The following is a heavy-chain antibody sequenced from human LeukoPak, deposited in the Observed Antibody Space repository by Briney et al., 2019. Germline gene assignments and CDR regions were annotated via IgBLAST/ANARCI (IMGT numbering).Heavy chain of an antibody. Sequence: SETPSLTCTVSGGSISSYYWSWIRQPPGKGLEWIGYIYYSGSTNYNPSLKSRVTISVDTSKNQFSLKLSSVTAADTAVYYCARGFEKFDYWGQGTLVTVSS. CDR3: ARGFEKFDY. V-gene: IGHV4-59*01. J-gene: IGHJ4*02. CDR2: IYYSGST. CDR1: GGSISSYY.